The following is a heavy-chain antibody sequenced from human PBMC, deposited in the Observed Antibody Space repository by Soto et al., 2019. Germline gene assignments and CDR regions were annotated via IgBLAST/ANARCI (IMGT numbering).Heavy chain of an antibody. V-gene: IGHV3-21*01. J-gene: IGHJ3*02. D-gene: IGHD5-12*01. CDR2: ISSSSSYI. Sequence: GGSLRLSCAASGFTFSSYSMNWVRQAPGKGLEWVSSISSSSSYIYYADSVKGRFTISRDNAKNSLYLQMNSLRAEDTAVYYCAGGGNSGYDPDDAFDIWGQGTMVTVSS. CDR1: GFTFSSYS. CDR3: AGGGNSGYDPDDAFDI.